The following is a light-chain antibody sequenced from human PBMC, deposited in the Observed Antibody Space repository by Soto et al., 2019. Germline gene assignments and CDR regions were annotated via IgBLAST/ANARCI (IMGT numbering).Light chain of an antibody. CDR3: QQYGTSPRT. V-gene: IGKV3-20*01. J-gene: IGKJ1*01. CDR2: GVS. Sequence: EIVLTQSPGTLSLSPGERATLSCRASQSVRSSYLAWYQQKLGQAPRLLIYGVSNRATGIPDRFSGSGSGTDFNITISRLESEDFAVYYRQQYGTSPRTFGQGTKVEIK. CDR1: QSVRSSY.